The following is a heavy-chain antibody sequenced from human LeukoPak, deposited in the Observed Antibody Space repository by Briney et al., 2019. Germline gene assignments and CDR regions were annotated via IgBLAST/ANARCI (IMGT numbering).Heavy chain of an antibody. CDR3: ARVTGYMIEDYFDY. CDR1: GYSISSGYY. Sequence: SETLSLTCTVSGYSISSGYYWSWIRQPPGKGLEWIGYIYYSGSTNYNPSLKSRVTISVETSKNQFSLKLSSVTAADTAVYYCARVTGYMIEDYFDYWGQGTLVTVSS. J-gene: IGHJ4*02. D-gene: IGHD3-22*01. V-gene: IGHV4-61*01. CDR2: IYYSGST.